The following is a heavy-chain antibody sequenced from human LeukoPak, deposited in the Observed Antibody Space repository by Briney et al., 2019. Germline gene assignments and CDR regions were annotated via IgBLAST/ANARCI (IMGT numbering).Heavy chain of an antibody. V-gene: IGHV3-7*01. J-gene: IGHJ4*02. Sequence: GGSLRLSCAASGFTFSSYWMSWVRQAPGKGLEWVVNIKQDGSEKYYIDSVKGRFTISRDNAKNSLYLQMNSLRAEDTAMYYCARDSAGNDYWGQGTLVTVSS. CDR3: ARDSAGNDY. CDR2: IKQDGSEK. D-gene: IGHD6-13*01. CDR1: GFTFSSYW.